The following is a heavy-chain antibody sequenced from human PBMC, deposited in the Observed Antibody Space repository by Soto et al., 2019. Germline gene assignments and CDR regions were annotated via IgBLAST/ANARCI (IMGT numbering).Heavy chain of an antibody. CDR2: IYPGDSDT. D-gene: IGHD3-22*01. CDR1: GYSFTSYW. CDR3: ARPSSGYYYGMDV. Sequence: PGESLKISCKGSGYSFTSYWIGWVRQMPGKGLEWMGIIYPGDSDTRYSPFFQGQVTISADKSISTAYLQWSSLKASDTAMYYCARPSSGYYYGMDVWGQGTTVTVSS. V-gene: IGHV5-51*01. J-gene: IGHJ6*02.